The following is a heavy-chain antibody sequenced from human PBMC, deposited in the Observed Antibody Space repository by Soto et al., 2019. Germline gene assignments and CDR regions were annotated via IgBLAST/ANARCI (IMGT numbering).Heavy chain of an antibody. CDR2: IWYDGSNK. CDR3: ARGSWQQLKRSPCLDY. Sequence: QVQLVESGGGVVQPGRSLRLSCAASGFTFSSYGMHWVRQAPGKGLEWVAVIWYDGSNKYYVDSVKGRFTVSRDNSKNTLYLQMNSLRAEDTAVYYCARGSWQQLKRSPCLDYWDQGTLVTVSS. CDR1: GFTFSSYG. V-gene: IGHV3-33*01. J-gene: IGHJ4*02. D-gene: IGHD6-13*01.